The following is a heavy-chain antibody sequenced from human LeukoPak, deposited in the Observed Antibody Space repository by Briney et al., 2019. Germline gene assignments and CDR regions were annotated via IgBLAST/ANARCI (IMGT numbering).Heavy chain of an antibody. D-gene: IGHD3-22*01. CDR2: IIPIFGTA. J-gene: IGHJ6*02. V-gene: IGHV1-69*13. CDR3: ARARLYYYDSSGYYEVSYYYYGMDV. CDR1: GGTFSSYA. Sequence: SVKVSCKASGGTFSSYAISWVRQAPGQGLEWMGGIIPIFGTANYAQKFQGRVTITADESTSTAYMELSSLRSEDTAVYYCARARLYYYDSSGYYEVSYYYYGMDVWGQGTTVTVSS.